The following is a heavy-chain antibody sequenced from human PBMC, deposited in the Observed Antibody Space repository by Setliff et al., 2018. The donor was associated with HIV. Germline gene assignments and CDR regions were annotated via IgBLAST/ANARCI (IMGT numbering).Heavy chain of an antibody. D-gene: IGHD7-27*01. Sequence: SGGSLRLSCAASGFTFSSSWMTWVRQAPGKGLEWVATINEDGSKKYYGASVKGRFTVSRDNAKNSLYLEMDGLRADDTAIYYCARLNWGPWGQGILVTVSS. CDR2: INEDGSKK. J-gene: IGHJ5*02. CDR3: ARLNWGP. V-gene: IGHV3-7*01. CDR1: GFTFSSSW.